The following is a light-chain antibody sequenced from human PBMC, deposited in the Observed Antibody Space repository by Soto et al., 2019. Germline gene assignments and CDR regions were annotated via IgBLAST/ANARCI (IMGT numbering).Light chain of an antibody. CDR2: DVS. J-gene: IGLJ1*01. CDR3: CSYAGSYSYV. Sequence: LAQPRSVSGSPGQSVTISCTGTSSDVGGYNYVSWYQEQPGKAPKLMIYDVSKRPSGVPDRFSGSKSGNTASLTISGLQAEDEADYYCCSYAGSYSYVFGTGTRSPS. CDR1: SSDVGGYNY. V-gene: IGLV2-11*01.